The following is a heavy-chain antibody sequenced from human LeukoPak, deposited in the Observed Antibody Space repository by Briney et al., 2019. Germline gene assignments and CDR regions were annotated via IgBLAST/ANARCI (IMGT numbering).Heavy chain of an antibody. J-gene: IGHJ3*02. Sequence: SETLSLTCTVSGGSISSYYWGWIRQPPGKGLEWIGSIYYSGSTYYNPSLKSRVTISVDTSKNQFSLKLSSVTAADTAVYYCARGGSGSGWYSFLCAFDIWGQGTMVTVSS. CDR1: GGSISSYY. D-gene: IGHD6-19*01. V-gene: IGHV4-39*07. CDR2: IYYSGST. CDR3: ARGGSGSGWYSFLCAFDI.